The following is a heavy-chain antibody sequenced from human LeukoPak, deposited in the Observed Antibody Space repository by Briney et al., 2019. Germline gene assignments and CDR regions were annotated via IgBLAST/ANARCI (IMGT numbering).Heavy chain of an antibody. V-gene: IGHV1-18*01. CDR2: ISAYNGNT. D-gene: IGHD2-2*02. CDR1: GYTFTSYG. J-gene: IGHJ6*02. Sequence: ASVKVSCKASGYTFTSYGISWVRQAPGQGLEWMGWISAYNGNTNYAQKLQGRVTMTTDTSTSTAYMELRSLRSDDTAVYYCARDGMVVPAAIASYYYYGMDVWGQGTTVTVSS. CDR3: ARDGMVVPAAIASYYYYGMDV.